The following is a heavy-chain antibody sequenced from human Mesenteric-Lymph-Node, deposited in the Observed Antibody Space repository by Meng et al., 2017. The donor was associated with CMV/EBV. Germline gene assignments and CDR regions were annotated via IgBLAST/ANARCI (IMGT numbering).Heavy chain of an antibody. CDR1: GGSFSGYY. V-gene: IGHV4-34*01. CDR2: INHSRST. CDR3: ARGRGLLWFGELFRGIDGMDV. J-gene: IGHJ6*02. Sequence: SETLSLTCAVYGGSFSGYYWSWIRQPPGKGLEWIGEINHSRSTNYNPSLKSRVTISVDTSKNQFSLKLSSVTAADTAVYYCARGRGLLWFGELFRGIDGMDVWGQGTTVTVSS. D-gene: IGHD3-10*01.